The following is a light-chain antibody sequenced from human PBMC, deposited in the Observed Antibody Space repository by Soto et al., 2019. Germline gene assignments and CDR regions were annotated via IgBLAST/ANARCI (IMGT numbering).Light chain of an antibody. Sequence: QSVLTQPPSASGTPGQRVTISCSGNSSNIGSNTVNWYQQLPGTAPKLLIYSNNQRPSGVPDRFSGSKSGTSASLAIGRLQSEDEADYYCQPCDERLNGLFAAGAKVTVL. CDR3: QPCDERLNGL. CDR2: SNN. J-gene: IGLJ1*01. CDR1: SSNIGSNT. V-gene: IGLV1-44*01.